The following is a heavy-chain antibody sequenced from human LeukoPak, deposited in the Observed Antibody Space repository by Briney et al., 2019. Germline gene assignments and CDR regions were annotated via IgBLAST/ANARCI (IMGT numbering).Heavy chain of an antibody. V-gene: IGHV3-53*01. CDR1: GLIVSITY. J-gene: IGHJ5*02. Sequence: GGSLTLSCAASGLIVSITYMNWVRQAPGKGLEWVSVTYNGGSTYYADSVTGRFSISRDNSKNTLNPQMNSLTVEDTAVYSCVREGGYCSGDTCFKWFDTWGQGILVTVSS. D-gene: IGHD2-15*01. CDR2: TYNGGST. CDR3: VREGGYCSGDTCFKWFDT.